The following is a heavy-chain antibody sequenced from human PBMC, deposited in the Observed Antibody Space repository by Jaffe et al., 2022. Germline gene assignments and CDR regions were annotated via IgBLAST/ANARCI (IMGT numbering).Heavy chain of an antibody. D-gene: IGHD2-8*02. Sequence: EEQLVESGGGLVQPGGSLRLSCAASGFTFSRYWMSWVRQAPGKGLEWVANIKQDGSEKDYVDSVKGRFTISRDNAKNSLYLQMNSLRAEDTAVYYCARGGYCTGGACYFDPWGQGTLVTVSS. V-gene: IGHV3-7*01. CDR1: GFTFSRYW. CDR3: ARGGYCTGGACYFDP. CDR2: IKQDGSEK. J-gene: IGHJ5*02.